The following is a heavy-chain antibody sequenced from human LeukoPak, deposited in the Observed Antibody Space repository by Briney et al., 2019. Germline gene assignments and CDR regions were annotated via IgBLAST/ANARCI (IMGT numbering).Heavy chain of an antibody. CDR2: IWYDGSNK. CDR1: GFTFSSYG. V-gene: IGHV3-33*01. Sequence: PEGSLRLSCAASGFTFSSYGMHWVRQAPGKGLEWVAVIWYDGSNKYYADSVKGRFTISRDNSKNTLYLQMNSLRAEDTAVYYCARDVVVVVAATLYYYYGMDVWGQGTTVTVSS. D-gene: IGHD2-15*01. J-gene: IGHJ6*02. CDR3: ARDVVVVVAATLYYYYGMDV.